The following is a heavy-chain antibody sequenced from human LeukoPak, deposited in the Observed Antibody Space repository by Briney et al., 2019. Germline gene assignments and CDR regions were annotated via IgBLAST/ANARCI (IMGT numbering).Heavy chain of an antibody. CDR2: ISSSSSYI. J-gene: IGHJ3*02. V-gene: IGHV3-21*01. D-gene: IGHD2-21*01. Sequence: GGSLRLSCAASGFTFSSYSMNWVRQAPGKGLEWVSSISSSSSYIYYADSVKGRFTISRDNAKNSLYLQMNSLRAEDTAVYYCARDVAAQEAFDIWGQGTMVTVSS. CDR3: ARDVAAQEAFDI. CDR1: GFTFSSYS.